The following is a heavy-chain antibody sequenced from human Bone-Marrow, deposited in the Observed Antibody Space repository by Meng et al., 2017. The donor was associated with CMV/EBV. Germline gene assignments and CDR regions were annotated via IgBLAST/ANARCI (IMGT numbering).Heavy chain of an antibody. CDR3: ARGEGIAAAGTRDFDY. CDR1: GYTFTGYY. CDR2: INPNSGGT. D-gene: IGHD6-13*01. Sequence: ASVKVSCKASGYTFTGYYMHWVRQAPGQGLEWMGWINPNSGGTNYAQKFQGRVTMTRDTSISTAYMELSRLRSDDTAVYYCARGEGIAAAGTRDFDYWGQGTLVTVYS. V-gene: IGHV1-2*02. J-gene: IGHJ4*02.